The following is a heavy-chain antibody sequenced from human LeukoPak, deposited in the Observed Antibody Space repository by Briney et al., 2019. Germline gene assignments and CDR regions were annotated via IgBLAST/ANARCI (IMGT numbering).Heavy chain of an antibody. CDR2: ISSNGGST. CDR3: AKRIAVAIARFDY. D-gene: IGHD6-19*01. J-gene: IGHJ4*02. CDR1: GFTFSSYA. Sequence: GGSLRLSCAVSGFTFSSYAMHWVRQAPGKGLESISAISSNGGSTYYANSVKGRFTISRDNSKNTLYLQMNSLRAEDTAVYYCAKRIAVAIARFDYWGQGTLVTVSS. V-gene: IGHV3-64*01.